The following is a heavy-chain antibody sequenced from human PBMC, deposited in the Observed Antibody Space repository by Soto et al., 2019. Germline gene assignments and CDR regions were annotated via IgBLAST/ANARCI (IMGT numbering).Heavy chain of an antibody. Sequence: SETLCLTCTVAGGSSSGYDWSWIRQPPGKGLEWIGYIYYSGSTNYNPSLKSRVTISVDTSKNQFSLKLSSVTAADTAVYYCAREDTAMAYFDYWGQGTLVTVSS. J-gene: IGHJ4*02. CDR3: AREDTAMAYFDY. CDR1: GGSSSGYD. V-gene: IGHV4-59*01. D-gene: IGHD5-18*01. CDR2: IYYSGST.